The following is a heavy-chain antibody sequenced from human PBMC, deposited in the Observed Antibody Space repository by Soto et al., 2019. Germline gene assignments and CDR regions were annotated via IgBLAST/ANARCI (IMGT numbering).Heavy chain of an antibody. Sequence: ASVKVSCKASGYTFTSYAMHWVRQAPGQRLEWMGWINAGNGNTKYSQKFQGRVTITRDTSASTAYMELSSLRSEDTAVYYCARGRVCGGVILPYYFDYWGQGILVTVSS. V-gene: IGHV1-3*01. CDR3: ARGRVCGGVILPYYFDY. J-gene: IGHJ4*02. D-gene: IGHD3-16*01. CDR2: INAGNGNT. CDR1: GYTFTSYA.